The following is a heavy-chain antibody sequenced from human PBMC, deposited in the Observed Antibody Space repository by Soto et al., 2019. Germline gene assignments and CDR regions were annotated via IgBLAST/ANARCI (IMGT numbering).Heavy chain of an antibody. D-gene: IGHD3-22*01. Sequence: GGSLRLSCAASGFTFSSYGMHWVRQAPGKGLEWVAVIWYDGSNKYYADSVKGRFTISRDNSKNTLYLQMNSLRAEDTAVYYCARDPRGYYYFDYWGQGTLVTVSS. CDR1: GFTFSSYG. CDR2: IWYDGSNK. V-gene: IGHV3-33*08. CDR3: ARDPRGYYYFDY. J-gene: IGHJ4*02.